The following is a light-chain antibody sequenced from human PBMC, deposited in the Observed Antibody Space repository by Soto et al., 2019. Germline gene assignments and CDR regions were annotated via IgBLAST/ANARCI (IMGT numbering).Light chain of an antibody. Sequence: EIVLTQSPVTLSLSPGERATLSCRASQSLSGNLALAWYQQKPGQAPRLLIYDTSNRATGIPARFSGSGSGTDFTLTISSLEPEDFAVHYCQQRSNWPPNTFGGGTKVDIK. V-gene: IGKV3-11*01. CDR1: QSLSGN. J-gene: IGKJ4*01. CDR2: DTS. CDR3: QQRSNWPPNT.